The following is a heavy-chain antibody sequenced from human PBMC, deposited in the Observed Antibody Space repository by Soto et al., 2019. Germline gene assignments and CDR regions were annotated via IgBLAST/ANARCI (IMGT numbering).Heavy chain of an antibody. CDR2: IYYSGST. D-gene: IGHD3-3*01. CDR3: ARATDFWSGYPNNNWFDP. CDR1: GGSISSGGYY. Sequence: QVQLQESGPGLVKPSQTLSLTCTVSGGSISSGGYYWSWIRQHPGKGLEWIGYIYYSGSTYYNPSLKRRVTISVDTSKTQFSLKLSSVTAADTAVYYCARATDFWSGYPNNNWFDPWGQGTLVTVSS. J-gene: IGHJ5*02. V-gene: IGHV4-31*03.